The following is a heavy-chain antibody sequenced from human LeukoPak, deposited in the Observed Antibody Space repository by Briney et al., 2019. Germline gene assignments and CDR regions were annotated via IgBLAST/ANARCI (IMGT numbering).Heavy chain of an antibody. CDR1: GGSFSGYY. CDR2: INHSGST. Sequence: SETLSLTCAVYGGSFSGYYWSWIRQLPGKGLEWIGEINHSGSTNYNPSLKSRGTISVDTSKNQFSLKLSSVTAADTAVYYCAKDAATIDFYAFDIWGQGTMVTVSS. J-gene: IGHJ3*02. V-gene: IGHV4-34*01. D-gene: IGHD1-26*01. CDR3: AKDAATIDFYAFDI.